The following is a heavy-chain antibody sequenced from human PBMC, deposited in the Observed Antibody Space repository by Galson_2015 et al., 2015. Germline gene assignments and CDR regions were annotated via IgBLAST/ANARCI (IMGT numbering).Heavy chain of an antibody. CDR3: ARARRTTGTYFDY. CDR1: GGSLSSSY. D-gene: IGHD1-1*01. J-gene: IGHJ4*02. CDR2: IYYSGST. V-gene: IGHV4-59*01. Sequence: VTLSLTCTVSGGSLSSSYWRWLRQPPGKGREWIGYIYYSGSTNYNPSLKSRVTISVDTSKNQFSLKLSSVTAADTAGYYCARARRTTGTYFDYWGQGTLVTVSS.